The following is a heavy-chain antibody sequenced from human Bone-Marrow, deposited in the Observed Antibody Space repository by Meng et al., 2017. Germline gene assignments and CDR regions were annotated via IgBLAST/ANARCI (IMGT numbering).Heavy chain of an antibody. V-gene: IGHV3-43D*03. CDR3: ANRYFDL. CDR1: GFTFEQYA. J-gene: IGHJ2*01. Sequence: VGSGGYVVQPGGSLRLSCAASGFTFEQYAMHWGRQAPGKGLEWVSLISWDGGSTYYADSVKGRFTISRDNSKNSLYLQMNSLRAEDTALYYCANRYFDLWGRGTLVTVSS. CDR2: ISWDGGST.